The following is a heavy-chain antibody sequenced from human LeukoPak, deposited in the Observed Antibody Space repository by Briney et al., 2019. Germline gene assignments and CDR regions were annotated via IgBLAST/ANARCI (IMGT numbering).Heavy chain of an antibody. CDR2: IYYSGST. D-gene: IGHD3-9*01. Sequence: PSETLSLTCTVSGGSISSYYWSWIRQPPGKVLEWIGYIYYSGSTNYNPSLKSRVTISVDTSKNQFSLKLGSVTAADTAVYYCAREPYYDILTGYYYYGMDVWGQGTTVTVSS. J-gene: IGHJ6*02. CDR3: AREPYYDILTGYYYYGMDV. V-gene: IGHV4-59*01. CDR1: GGSISSYY.